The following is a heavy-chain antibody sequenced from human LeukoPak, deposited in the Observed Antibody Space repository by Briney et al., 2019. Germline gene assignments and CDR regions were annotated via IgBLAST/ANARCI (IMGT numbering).Heavy chain of an antibody. CDR1: GGSISSSSYY. CDR3: ARQSSSWSDYFDY. Sequence: SETLSLTCTVSGGSISSSSYYWGWIRQPPGKGLEWIGSIYHSGSTYYNPSLKSRVTISVDTSKNQFSLKLSSVTAADTAVYYCARQSSSWSDYFDYWGQGTLVTVSS. CDR2: IYHSGST. D-gene: IGHD6-13*01. V-gene: IGHV4-39*01. J-gene: IGHJ4*02.